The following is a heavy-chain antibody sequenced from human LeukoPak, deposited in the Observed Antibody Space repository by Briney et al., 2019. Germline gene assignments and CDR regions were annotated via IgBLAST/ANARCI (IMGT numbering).Heavy chain of an antibody. J-gene: IGHJ4*02. CDR2: ISGSGAYT. D-gene: IGHD3-22*01. CDR1: GFSFPYG. Sequence: PGGSLRLSCEASGFSFPYGMSWVRQAPGKGLEWVSAISGSGAYTYYADSVKGRFTISRDVSKNTLYLQMNSLRAEDTAVYYCAKDGKRIAMIGVVRRGHYFDYWGQGSLVTVSS. CDR3: AKDGKRIAMIGVVRRGHYFDY. V-gene: IGHV3-23*01.